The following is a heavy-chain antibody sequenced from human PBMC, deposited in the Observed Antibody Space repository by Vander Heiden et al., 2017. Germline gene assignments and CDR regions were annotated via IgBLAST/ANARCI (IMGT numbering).Heavy chain of an antibody. V-gene: IGHV3-48*02. J-gene: IGHJ5*02. CDR1: GFTFSNYN. CDR2: ISGAGSTI. D-gene: IGHD2-2*01. CDR3: ARYWSTSGWFDA. Sequence: EVQLVVSGGGLVQPGGSLRLSWAASGFTFSNYNMNWVRQAPGKGLEWVSYISGAGSTIYYADSVKGRFTISRDNAKNSLYLQMDSLRDEDTAVYYCARYWSTSGWFDAWGQGTLVTVSS.